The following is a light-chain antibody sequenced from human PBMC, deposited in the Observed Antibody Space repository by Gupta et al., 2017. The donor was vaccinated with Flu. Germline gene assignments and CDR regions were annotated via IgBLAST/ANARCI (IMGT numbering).Light chain of an antibody. CDR2: LNSDGSH. CDR1: SGHSSYA. J-gene: IGLJ3*02. Sequence: QLVLTQSPSASASLGASVKLTCTLSSGHSSYAIAWHQQQPEKGPRYLMKLNSDGSHSKGDGIPDRFSGSSSGAERYLTISSLQSEDEAYDYCQTWGTGIQVFGGGTKLTVL. CDR3: QTWGTGIQV. V-gene: IGLV4-69*01.